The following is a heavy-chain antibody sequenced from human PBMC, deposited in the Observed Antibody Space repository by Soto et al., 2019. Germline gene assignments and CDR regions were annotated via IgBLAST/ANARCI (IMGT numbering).Heavy chain of an antibody. D-gene: IGHD3-10*01. Sequence: ASVKVSCKASGDTFTNFGLSWVRQAPGQGLEWMGWIATYNSNKNYAQKFQGRLTLTTDTSTSTGYMELKSLEYDDTAVYYCARVLRGVVNWFDPWGQGTLVTVSS. V-gene: IGHV1-18*01. CDR3: ARVLRGVVNWFDP. CDR1: GDTFTNFG. J-gene: IGHJ5*02. CDR2: IATYNSNK.